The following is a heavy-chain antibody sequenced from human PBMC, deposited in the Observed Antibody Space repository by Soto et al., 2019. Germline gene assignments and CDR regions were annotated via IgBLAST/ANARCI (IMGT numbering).Heavy chain of an antibody. CDR3: VCLGDYYGSGSHRPNYYYYGMDV. CDR1: GGSISSSNW. CDR2: IYHSGST. Sequence: QVQLQESGPGLVKPSGTLSLTCAVSGGSISSSNWWSWVRQPPGKGLEWIGEIYHSGSTNYNPSLKSRVTESVDKSKHQFSLKLSSVTAADTAVYYCVCLGDYYGSGSHRPNYYYYGMDVWGQGTTVTVSS. V-gene: IGHV4-4*02. D-gene: IGHD3-10*01. J-gene: IGHJ6*02.